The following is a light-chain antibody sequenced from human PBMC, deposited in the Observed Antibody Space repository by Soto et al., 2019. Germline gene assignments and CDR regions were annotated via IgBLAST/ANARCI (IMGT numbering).Light chain of an antibody. V-gene: IGLV2-8*01. Sequence: QSVLTQPPSASGSPGQSVTISCTGTSSDVGKYDYVSWFQHHPGKAPKLIIYDVNNRPSGISDRFSGSKSGDTASLTISGLQAEDEADYFCFSKISGFVYGFGTGTKVTVL. CDR1: SSDVGKYDY. J-gene: IGLJ1*01. CDR2: DVN. CDR3: FSKISGFVYG.